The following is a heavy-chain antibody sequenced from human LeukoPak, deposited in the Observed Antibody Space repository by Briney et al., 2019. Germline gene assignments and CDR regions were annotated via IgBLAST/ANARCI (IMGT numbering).Heavy chain of an antibody. V-gene: IGHV1-2*02. J-gene: IGHJ4*02. CDR3: ARDNSRLPYDY. CDR1: GYTFTSYY. CDR2: INPNGGGT. Sequence: SVKVSCKASGYTFTSYYMHWVRQAPGQGLEWMGWINPNGGGTNYAQKFQGRVTMTRATTISTAYMELSRLRSDDTAVYYCARDNSRLPYDYWGQGTLVTVSS.